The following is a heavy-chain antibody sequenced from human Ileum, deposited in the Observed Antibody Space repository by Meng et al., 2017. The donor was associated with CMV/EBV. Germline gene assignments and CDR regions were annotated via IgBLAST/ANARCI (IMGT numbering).Heavy chain of an antibody. J-gene: IGHJ6*01. Sequence: GESLKISCAASEFTVSGNYMNWVRQAPGKGLEWVSVIYGGETTYYADSVKGRFTISRDNSKNTVFLQMDGLRAEDTAVYYCAGESGLPNGMDVWGRGNMVNFSS. CDR1: EFTVSGNY. V-gene: IGHV3-53*01. D-gene: IGHD4-11*01. CDR2: IYGGETT. CDR3: AGESGLPNGMDV.